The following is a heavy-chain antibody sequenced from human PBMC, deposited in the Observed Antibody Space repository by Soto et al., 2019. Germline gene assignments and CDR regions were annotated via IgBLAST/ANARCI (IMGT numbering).Heavy chain of an antibody. CDR1: GCTFTSYY. CDR2: INPSGGSR. J-gene: IGHJ6*03. D-gene: IGHD2-2*01. Sequence: AAVNVYCNTSGCTFTSYYMHWVRKTRGQGGEWMGIINPSGGSRSYAQKFQGRVTMTRDTSTSTVYMELSSLRSEDTAVYYCARDRGLVVYCSSTSCRSYMDVWGKGTTVTV. CDR3: ARDRGLVVYCSSTSCRSYMDV. V-gene: IGHV1-46*03.